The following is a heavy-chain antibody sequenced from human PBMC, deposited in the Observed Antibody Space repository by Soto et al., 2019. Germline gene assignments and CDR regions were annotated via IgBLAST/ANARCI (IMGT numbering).Heavy chain of an antibody. J-gene: IGHJ3*02. Sequence: ASVKVSCKASGYTFTGYYMHWVRQAPGQGLEWMGWINPSSGGTNYAQKFQGRVTMTRDTSISTAYMELSRLRSDDTAVYYCAREDLGYYYDSSGYYSPPHDAFDIWGQGTMVTVSS. D-gene: IGHD3-22*01. V-gene: IGHV1-2*02. CDR2: INPSSGGT. CDR3: AREDLGYYYDSSGYYSPPHDAFDI. CDR1: GYTFTGYY.